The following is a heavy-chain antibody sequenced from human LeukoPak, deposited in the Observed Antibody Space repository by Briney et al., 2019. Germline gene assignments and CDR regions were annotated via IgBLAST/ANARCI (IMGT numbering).Heavy chain of an antibody. CDR2: VSPNGETA. J-gene: IGHJ4*02. CDR1: GFTFSRYW. D-gene: IGHD5-18*01. Sequence: GGSLRLSCAASGFTFSRYWMSWVRQAPGKGLEWVSGVSPNGETAYYADSVKGRFTISRDNSKNTVYLQVRSLRAEDTAVYYCAKDLGWIQFGYWGQGALVTVSS. V-gene: IGHV3-23*01. CDR3: AKDLGWIQFGY.